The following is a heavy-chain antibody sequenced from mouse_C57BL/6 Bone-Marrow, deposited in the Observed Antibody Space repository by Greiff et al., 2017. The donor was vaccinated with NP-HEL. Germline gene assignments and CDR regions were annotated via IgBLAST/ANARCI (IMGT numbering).Heavy chain of an antibody. J-gene: IGHJ1*03. Sequence: QVQLLQPGAELVRPGTSVKLSCKASGYTFTSYWMHWVKQRPGQGLEWIGVIDPSDSYTNYNQKFKGKATLTVDTSSSTAYMQLSSLTSEDSAVYYCAREFDYYAWYFDVWVTGTTVTVSS. CDR3: AREFDYYAWYFDV. D-gene: IGHD1-1*01. CDR1: GYTFTSYW. V-gene: IGHV1-59*01. CDR2: IDPSDSYT.